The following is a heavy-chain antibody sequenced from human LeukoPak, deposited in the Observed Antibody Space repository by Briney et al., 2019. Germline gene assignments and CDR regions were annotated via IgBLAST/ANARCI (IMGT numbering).Heavy chain of an antibody. CDR2: MYTSGST. V-gene: IGHV4-61*02. J-gene: IGHJ4*02. Sequence: SQTLSLTCTVSGGLISSGSYYWSWIRQPAGKGLEWIGRMYTSGSTNYNPSLKSRVTISVDTSKNQFSLKLSSVTAADTAVYYCARELDDSSGYGVDHFDYWGQGTLVTVSS. CDR1: GGLISSGSYY. CDR3: ARELDDSSGYGVDHFDY. D-gene: IGHD3-22*01.